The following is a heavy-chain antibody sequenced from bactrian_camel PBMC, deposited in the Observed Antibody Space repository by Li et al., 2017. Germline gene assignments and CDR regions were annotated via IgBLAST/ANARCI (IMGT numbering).Heavy chain of an antibody. CDR2: IDDSNSI. D-gene: IGHD2*01. Sequence: HVQLVESGGGSVEAGGSLTLSCAASGYDYVLDAMGWFRQAPGSEREAVAVIDDSNSITYAEAVKGRFTISRDETKTTVRLQMNNLKSDDTDKYYCGATVTPSGTCINSVRHWGQGTQVTVS. CDR1: GYDYVLDA. J-gene: IGHJ4*01. CDR3: GATVTPSGTCINSVRH. V-gene: IGHV3S53*01.